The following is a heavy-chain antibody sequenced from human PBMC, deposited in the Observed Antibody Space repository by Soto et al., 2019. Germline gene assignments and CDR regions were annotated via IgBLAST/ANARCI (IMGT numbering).Heavy chain of an antibody. CDR2: INAGNGNT. J-gene: IGHJ4*02. CDR1: GYTFTSYA. V-gene: IGHV1-3*01. Sequence: ASVKVSCTASGYTFTSYAMHWVRQAPGQRLEWMGWINAGNGNTKYSQKFQGGVTITRDTSASTAYMELSSLRSEDTAVYYCARGRVPPELFDYWGQGTLVTVSS. D-gene: IGHD3-10*01. CDR3: ARGRVPPELFDY.